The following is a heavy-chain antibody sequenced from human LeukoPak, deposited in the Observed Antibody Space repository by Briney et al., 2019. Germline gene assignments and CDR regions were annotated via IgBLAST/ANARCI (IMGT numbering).Heavy chain of an antibody. CDR2: INQDEI. D-gene: IGHD1-14*01. J-gene: IGHJ6*03. CDR3: ARGPLRYNYYMDV. Sequence: GKSLRLSCVASGFTFSSSWMSWVRQGPGKGLEWVASINQDEIHYVDAVRGRFTISRDNAKNSLYLQMNSLRAEDTALYYCARGPLRYNYYMDVWGKGTTVTVSS. CDR1: GFTFSSSW. V-gene: IGHV3-7*03.